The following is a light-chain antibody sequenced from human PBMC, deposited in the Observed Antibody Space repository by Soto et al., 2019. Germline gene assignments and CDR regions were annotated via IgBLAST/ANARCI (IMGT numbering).Light chain of an antibody. CDR3: MQAQHTPRT. CDR2: LGS. J-gene: IGKJ4*01. V-gene: IGKV2-28*01. CDR1: KRFRDSHRFSR. Sequence: IVMTQSPLSLPDTSGKPAPILCRSGKRFRDSHRFSRLDWCQQKTGESPQLLIYLGSNRADGVPQWMSGSGGATDVTMIISRVEAGDVVVYYCMQAQHTPRTFGGGTKVDIK.